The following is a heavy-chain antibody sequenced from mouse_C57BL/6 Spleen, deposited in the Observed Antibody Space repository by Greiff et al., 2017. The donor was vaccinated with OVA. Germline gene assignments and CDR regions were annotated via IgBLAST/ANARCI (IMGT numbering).Heavy chain of an antibody. Sequence: VQLQQSGAELVRPGASVKLSCTASGFNIKDDYMHWVKQRPEQGLEWIGWIDPENGDTEYASKFQGKATITADTSSNTAYLQLSSLTSEDTAVYYCTTPPYYSNPLHFNVWGTGTTVTVSS. J-gene: IGHJ1*03. D-gene: IGHD2-5*01. V-gene: IGHV14-4*01. CDR3: TTPPYYSNPLHFNV. CDR2: IDPENGDT. CDR1: GFNIKDDY.